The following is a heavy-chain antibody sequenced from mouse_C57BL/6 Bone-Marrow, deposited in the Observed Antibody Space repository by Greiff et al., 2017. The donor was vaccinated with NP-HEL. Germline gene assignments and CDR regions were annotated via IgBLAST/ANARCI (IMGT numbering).Heavy chain of an antibody. CDR2: IDPSDSAT. CDR1: GYTFTSYW. Sequence: QVQLQQSGAELVRPGSSVKLSCKASGYTFTSYWLHWVKQRPIQGLEWIGNIDPSDSATHYNQKFKDKATLTVDKSSSTAYMQLSSLTSEDSAVYYCASTWFAYWGQGTLVTVSA. CDR3: ASTWFAY. V-gene: IGHV1-52*01. J-gene: IGHJ3*01.